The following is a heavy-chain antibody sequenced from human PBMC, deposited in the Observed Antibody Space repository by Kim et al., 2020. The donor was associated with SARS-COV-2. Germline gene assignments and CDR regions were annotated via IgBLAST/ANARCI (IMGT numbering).Heavy chain of an antibody. CDR3: VPTWSSSSDTYGYYFDY. V-gene: IGHV3-30*03. Sequence: GGSLRLSCAASGFTFSSYGMHWVRQAPGKGLEWVAVISYDGSNKYYADSVKGRFTISRDNSKNTLYLQMNSLRAEDTAVYYCVPTWSSSSDTYGYYFDYWGQGTLVTVSS. CDR1: GFTFSSYG. J-gene: IGHJ4*02. D-gene: IGHD6-13*01. CDR2: ISYDGSNK.